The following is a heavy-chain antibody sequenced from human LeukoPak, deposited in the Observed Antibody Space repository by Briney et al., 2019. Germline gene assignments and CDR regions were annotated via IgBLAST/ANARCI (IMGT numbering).Heavy chain of an antibody. D-gene: IGHD3-3*01. J-gene: IGHJ4*02. CDR3: ARDPSYDFWSGYYTGYFGY. Sequence: ASVKVSCKASGYTFTGYYMHWVRQAPGQGLEWMGWINPNSGGTNYAQKFQGRVTMTRDTSISTAYMELSRLRSDDTAVYYCARDPSYDFWSGYYTGYFGYWGQGTLITVSS. V-gene: IGHV1-2*02. CDR2: INPNSGGT. CDR1: GYTFTGYY.